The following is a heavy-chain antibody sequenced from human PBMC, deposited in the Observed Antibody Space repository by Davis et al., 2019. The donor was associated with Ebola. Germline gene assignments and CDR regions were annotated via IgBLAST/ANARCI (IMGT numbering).Heavy chain of an antibody. V-gene: IGHV3-7*01. CDR3: ARLPNALTKFALDV. CDR1: GFPFNMYW. J-gene: IGHJ6*02. Sequence: GESLKISCAVSGFPFNMYWMSWVRQTPGKGLEWLVNINQDGSEKYYVDSVKGRFTISRDNGENLLFLQMNSLRVDDTAVYYCARLPNALTKFALDVWGQGTTVTVSS. D-gene: IGHD1-14*01. CDR2: INQDGSEK.